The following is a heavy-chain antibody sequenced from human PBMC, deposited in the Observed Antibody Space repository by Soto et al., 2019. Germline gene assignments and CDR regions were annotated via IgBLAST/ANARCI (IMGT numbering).Heavy chain of an antibody. J-gene: IGHJ5*02. CDR1: GYTFTSYG. CDR2: ISAYNGNT. Sequence: ASVKVSCKASGYTFTSYGISWVRQAPGQGLEWMGWISAYNGNTNYAQKLQGRVTMTTDTSTSTAYMELRSLRSDDTAVYYCARVDFTIFGVPGTGWFDPWGQGNLVTVSS. V-gene: IGHV1-18*01. CDR3: ARVDFTIFGVPGTGWFDP. D-gene: IGHD3-3*01.